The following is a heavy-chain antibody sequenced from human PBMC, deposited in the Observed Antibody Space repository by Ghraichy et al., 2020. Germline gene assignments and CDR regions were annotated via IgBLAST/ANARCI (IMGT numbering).Heavy chain of an antibody. Sequence: ASVKVSCKASGYTFTSYYMHWVRQAPGQGLEWMGIINPSGVSTSYAQKFQGRVTMTRDTSTSTVYMELSSLRSEDTAVYYCARADLNYYYGMDVWGQGTTVTVSS. J-gene: IGHJ6*02. CDR2: INPSGVST. CDR3: ARADLNYYYGMDV. CDR1: GYTFTSYY. V-gene: IGHV1-46*01. D-gene: IGHD3-3*01.